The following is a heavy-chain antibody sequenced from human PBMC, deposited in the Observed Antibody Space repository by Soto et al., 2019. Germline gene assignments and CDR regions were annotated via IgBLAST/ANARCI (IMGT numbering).Heavy chain of an antibody. CDR1: GFTFSSYA. CDR3: AKEGITMIVVVISRPHYFDY. Sequence: SGGSLRLSCAASGFTFSSYAMSWVRQAPGKGLEWVSAISGSGGSTYYADSVKGRFTISRDNSKNTLYLQMNSLRAEDTAVYYCAKEGITMIVVVISRPHYFDYWGQGTLVTVSS. V-gene: IGHV3-23*01. CDR2: ISGSGGST. J-gene: IGHJ4*02. D-gene: IGHD3-22*01.